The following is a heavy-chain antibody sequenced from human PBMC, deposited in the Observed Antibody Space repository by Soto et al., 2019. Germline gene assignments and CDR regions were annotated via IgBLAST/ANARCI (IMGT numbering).Heavy chain of an antibody. CDR1: GYTFSTYA. J-gene: IGHJ4*02. V-gene: IGHV1-3*05. CDR2: FNGGNGNI. Sequence: QVQLVQSGAEERKPGASVKVSCKASGYTFSTYAMHWVRRAPGQSLEWMGWFNGGNGNIKYSQKFEGRVTITTDTAASTAYMELNMLRSEDTAVYFCARGNVRGGCLDYCGQGTQVSVSS. D-gene: IGHD3-10*01. CDR3: ARGNVRGGCLDY.